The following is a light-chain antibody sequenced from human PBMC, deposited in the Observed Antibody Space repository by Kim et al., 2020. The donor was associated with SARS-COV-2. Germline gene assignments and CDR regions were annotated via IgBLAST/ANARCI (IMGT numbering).Light chain of an antibody. CDR1: TGAVTSGFY. J-gene: IGLJ3*02. CDR3: LLYYGNVQLWV. CDR2: STS. Sequence: QAVVTQEPSLTVSPGGTVTLTCASNTGAVTSGFYPNWFQQKPGQAPRALIYSTSNKYSWTPARFSGSLLGGKAALTLSGVQPEDEAEYHCLLYYGNVQLWVFGGGTKLTVL. V-gene: IGLV7-43*01.